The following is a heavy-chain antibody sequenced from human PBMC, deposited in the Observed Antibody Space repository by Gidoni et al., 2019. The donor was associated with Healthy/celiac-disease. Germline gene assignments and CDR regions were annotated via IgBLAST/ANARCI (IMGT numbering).Heavy chain of an antibody. Sequence: QVQLQESGPGLVKPSQTLSLTCTVSGGSISSGGYYWSWIRQNPGKGLEWIGYIYYSGSTYYNPSLKSRVTISVDTSKNQFSLKLSSVTAADTAVYYCARGGGYDSSGYFGVGDYWGQGTLVTVSS. D-gene: IGHD3-22*01. CDR3: ARGGGYDSSGYFGVGDY. CDR2: IYYSGST. V-gene: IGHV4-31*03. CDR1: GGSISSGGYY. J-gene: IGHJ4*02.